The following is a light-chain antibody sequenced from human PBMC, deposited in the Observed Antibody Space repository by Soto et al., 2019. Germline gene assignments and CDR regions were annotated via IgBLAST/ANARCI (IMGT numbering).Light chain of an antibody. Sequence: ERFMTQFPATLSMSPGESATLSCRASQNISTNLAWYQQKPGQSPRLLMYGTSTGATGIPARFSGSGSGTKFTLTINSLQSEDFAVYYCQQYFNWMWTFGQGTKVDI. CDR2: GTS. V-gene: IGKV3-15*01. CDR1: QNISTN. J-gene: IGKJ1*01. CDR3: QQYFNWMWT.